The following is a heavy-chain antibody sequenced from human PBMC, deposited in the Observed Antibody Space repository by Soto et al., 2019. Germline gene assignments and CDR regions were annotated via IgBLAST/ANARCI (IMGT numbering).Heavy chain of an antibody. CDR3: AGLRPRSGWFDP. CDR1: GGTFSSYA. CDR2: IIPIFGTA. Sequence: GASVKVSCKASGGTFSSYAISWVRQAPGQGLEWMGGIIPIFGTANYAQKFQGRVTITADESTSTAYMELSSLRSEDTAVYYCAGLRPRSGWFDPWGQGTLVTVSS. D-gene: IGHD1-26*01. J-gene: IGHJ5*02. V-gene: IGHV1-69*13.